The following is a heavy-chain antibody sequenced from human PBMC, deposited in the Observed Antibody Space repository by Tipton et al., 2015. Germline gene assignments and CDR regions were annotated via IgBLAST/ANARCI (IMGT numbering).Heavy chain of an antibody. CDR2: IYYSGST. V-gene: IGHV4-31*03. Sequence: TLSLTCTVSGGSINSDNYFWSWIRQHPGKGLEWIGYIYYSGSTYFNPSLKSRITISIDTSKNQFSLKLNYVTAADTAVYYCARANYYDSSGYHNWFDPWGQGSLVTVSS. CDR3: ARANYYDSSGYHNWFDP. CDR1: GGSINSDNYF. J-gene: IGHJ5*02. D-gene: IGHD3-22*01.